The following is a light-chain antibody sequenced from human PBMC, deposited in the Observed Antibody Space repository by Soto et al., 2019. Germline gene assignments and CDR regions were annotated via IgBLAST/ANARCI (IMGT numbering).Light chain of an antibody. Sequence: SYELPQPPSVSVAPGQTARITCGGNNIGSKSVHGYQQKPGQAPVLVVYDDSDRPSGIPERFSGSNSGNTATLTISRVEAGEEADYYCQVWDSSSDHVYVFGTGTKVTVL. V-gene: IGLV3-21*02. CDR3: QVWDSSSDHVYV. CDR1: NIGSKS. CDR2: DDS. J-gene: IGLJ1*01.